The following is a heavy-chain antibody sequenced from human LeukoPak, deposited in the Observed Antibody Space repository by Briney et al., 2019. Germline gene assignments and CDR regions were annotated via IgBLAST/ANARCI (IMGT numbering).Heavy chain of an antibody. J-gene: IGHJ6*03. Sequence: PGRSLRLSCAASGFTFDDYAMHWVRQAPGKGLEWISGISWNSGAIGYADSVKGRFTISRDNAKNSLYLQMNSLRPEDTALYYCAGDSMRRRYYYYYYIDVWGKGTTVTISS. CDR2: ISWNSGAI. V-gene: IGHV3-9*01. CDR3: AGDSMRRRYYYYYYIDV. CDR1: GFTFDDYA.